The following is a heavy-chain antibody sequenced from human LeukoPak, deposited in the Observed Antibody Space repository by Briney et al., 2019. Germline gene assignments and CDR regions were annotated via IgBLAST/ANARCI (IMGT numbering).Heavy chain of an antibody. V-gene: IGHV4-59*01. Sequence: PSETLSLTCAVYGGSFSGYYWSWIRQPPGKGLEWIGYIYYSGSTNYNPSLKSRVTISVDTSKNQFSLKLSSVTAADTAVYYCAREMRDYYDSSGYPPAGWFDPWGQGTLVTVSS. J-gene: IGHJ5*02. CDR3: AREMRDYYDSSGYPPAGWFDP. CDR2: IYYSGST. D-gene: IGHD3-22*01. CDR1: GGSFSGYY.